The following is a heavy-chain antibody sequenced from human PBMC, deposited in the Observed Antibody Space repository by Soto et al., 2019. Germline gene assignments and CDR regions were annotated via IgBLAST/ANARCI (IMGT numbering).Heavy chain of an antibody. V-gene: IGHV1-2*02. J-gene: IGHJ4*02. CDR3: GRGRSGELVVFY. D-gene: IGHD1-7*01. CDR1: GYTFTGYY. Sequence: QLQLVQSGAEVKESGASVKVSCKASGYTFTGYYIHWVRQAPGQGLEWVGEISPKSGVTRYAQKFQGRVTMTKDTSITTVYMELSHMSPDDTAVYYCGRGRSGELVVFYWGQGTLVTVHS. CDR2: ISPKSGVT.